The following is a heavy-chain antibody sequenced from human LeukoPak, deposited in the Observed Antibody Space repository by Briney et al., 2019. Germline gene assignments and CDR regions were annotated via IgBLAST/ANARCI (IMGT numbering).Heavy chain of an antibody. D-gene: IGHD4-17*01. CDR3: ARVMSDYGDYYYGMDV. V-gene: IGHV1-8*01. J-gene: IGHJ6*02. CDR2: MNPNSGNT. Sequence: ASVRVSCKASGYTFTSYDINWVRQAPGQGLEWMGWMNPNSGNTGYAQKFQGRVTMTRNTSISTAYMELSSLRSEDTAVYYCARVMSDYGDYYYGMDVWGQGTTVTGSS. CDR1: GYTFTSYD.